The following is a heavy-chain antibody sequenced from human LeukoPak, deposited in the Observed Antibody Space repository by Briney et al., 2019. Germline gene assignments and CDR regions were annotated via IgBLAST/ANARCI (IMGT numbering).Heavy chain of an antibody. J-gene: IGHJ4*02. CDR1: GYTFTGYY. CDR3: ARQGSSGYYGIDY. D-gene: IGHD3-22*01. V-gene: IGHV1-2*02. Sequence: ASVKVSCKASGYTFTGYYMHWVRQAPGQGLEWMGWINPNSGGTNYAQKFQGRVTMTRDTSISTAYMELSRLRSDDTAVYYCARQGSSGYYGIDYWGQGTLVTVSS. CDR2: INPNSGGT.